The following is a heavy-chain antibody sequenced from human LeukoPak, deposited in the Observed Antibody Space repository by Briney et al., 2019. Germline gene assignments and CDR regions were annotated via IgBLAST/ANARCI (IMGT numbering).Heavy chain of an antibody. CDR2: ISAYNANT. D-gene: IGHD6-13*01. CDR1: GFTFTSYG. V-gene: IGHV1-18*01. J-gene: IGHJ4*02. CDR3: ARDLGQQLPEGIDY. Sequence: ASVKVSCKASGFTFTSYGITWVRQAPGQGLEWIGWISAYNANTDYAQNLQGSVTMTTDTSTSTAYMELRSLTSDDTAVYYCARDLGQQLPEGIDYWGQGTLVTVSS.